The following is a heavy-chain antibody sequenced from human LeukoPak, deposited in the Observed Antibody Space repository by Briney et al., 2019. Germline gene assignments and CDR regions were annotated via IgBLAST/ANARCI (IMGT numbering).Heavy chain of an antibody. J-gene: IGHJ4*02. V-gene: IGHV3-21*01. CDR3: VRDGAYYDSAPYNFDY. CDR2: ISNTNTYI. D-gene: IGHD3-22*01. Sequence: GGSLRLSCAASGFTFSSYSINWVRQAPGKGLEGISSISNTNTYINYADSVKGRFTISRDNAKNSLYLQMTSLRAEDTAVYYRVRDGAYYDSAPYNFDYWGQGTLVAVSS. CDR1: GFTFSSYS.